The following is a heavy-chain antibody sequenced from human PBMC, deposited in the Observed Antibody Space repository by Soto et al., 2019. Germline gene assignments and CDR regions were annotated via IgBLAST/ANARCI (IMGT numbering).Heavy chain of an antibody. CDR3: ARAGQYYDSSGYAN. CDR2: ISAYNGDT. Sequence: ASVKVSCKASGYSFGTSGISWVRQASGQGLEWMGWISAYNGDTNYDQKLQDRATMTTDTSTNTAYLELRSLRSDDTAVYYCARAGQYYDSSGYANWGQGTLVTVSS. J-gene: IGHJ4*02. CDR1: GYSFGTSG. D-gene: IGHD3-22*01. V-gene: IGHV1-18*01.